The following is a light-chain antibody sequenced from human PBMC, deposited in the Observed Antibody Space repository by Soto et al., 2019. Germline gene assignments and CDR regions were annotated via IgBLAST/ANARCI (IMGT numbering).Light chain of an antibody. J-gene: IGLJ1*01. V-gene: IGLV2-14*01. CDR2: EVS. CDR3: SSYTTSSTDV. CDR1: SSDVGGYNY. Sequence: QSVLTQPASVSGSPGQSITISCTGTSSDVGGYNYVSWYQQHPGKAPKLMIYEVSNRPSGFSNRFSGSKSGNTASLTISGLQAEDEADYYCSSYTTSSTDVFGTGTKVTVL.